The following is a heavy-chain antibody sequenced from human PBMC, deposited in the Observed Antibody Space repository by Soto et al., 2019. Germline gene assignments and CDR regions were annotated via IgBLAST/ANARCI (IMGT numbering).Heavy chain of an antibody. CDR3: AREAYGSGRRGWFDP. D-gene: IGHD3-10*01. CDR1: GFTFSFYG. Sequence: QVQLVESGGGVVRPGRSLRLSCAASGFTFSFYGMHWVRQAPGKGLEWVAVIWYDGSNKYYADSVKGRFTISRDNSKNTLFLQMNSLRAEDTAVYYCAREAYGSGRRGWFDPWGQGTLVTVSS. V-gene: IGHV3-33*01. CDR2: IWYDGSNK. J-gene: IGHJ5*02.